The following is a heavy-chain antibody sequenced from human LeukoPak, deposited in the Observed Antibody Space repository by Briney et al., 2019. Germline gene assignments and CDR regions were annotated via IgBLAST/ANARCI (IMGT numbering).Heavy chain of an antibody. CDR1: GFSLSSYA. D-gene: IGHD3-10*01. J-gene: IGHJ4*02. Sequence: GGSLRLSCVASGFSLSSYALSWVRPAPGRGLEWVSSISGSGGSTYYADSVKGRFTISRDNSKNTLYLQMNRLRAETAAVYYWGKDRGPMVRGEEDYWGQGTLVTVSS. CDR3: GKDRGPMVRGEEDY. V-gene: IGHV3-23*01. CDR2: ISGSGGST.